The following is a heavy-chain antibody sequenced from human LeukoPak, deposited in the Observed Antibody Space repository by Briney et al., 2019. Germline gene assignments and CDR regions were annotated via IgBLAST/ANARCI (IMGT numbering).Heavy chain of an antibody. V-gene: IGHV3-33*01. CDR2: IRYDGSDK. D-gene: IGHD3-10*01. CDR1: GFTFSTYD. J-gene: IGHJ4*02. Sequence: GGSLRLSCAASGFTFSTYDIHWVRQAPGKGLEWVAVIRYDGSDKFYADSVKGRFTVSRDNSKNTLYLQLNSLRADDTAVYFCARGGYLGSGNYYDDYWSQGTLVTVSS. CDR3: ARGGYLGSGNYYDDY.